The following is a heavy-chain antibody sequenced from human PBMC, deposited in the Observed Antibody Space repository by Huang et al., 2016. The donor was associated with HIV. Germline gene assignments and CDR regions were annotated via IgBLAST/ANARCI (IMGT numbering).Heavy chain of an antibody. J-gene: IGHJ4*02. D-gene: IGHD1-20*01. V-gene: IGHV4-39*01. CDR1: GSSISSSYY. CDR3: ARPLTGTTALGY. Sequence: QLQLQESGPGLVKPSETLSLTCTVSGSSISSSYYWGWIRQPPGKGLEWIGNIYYSGNISYNPSLKSRVTISLDTSKNHISLKVDSVTAADTAVYYCARPLTGTTALGYWGQGTLVTVSS. CDR2: IYYSGNI.